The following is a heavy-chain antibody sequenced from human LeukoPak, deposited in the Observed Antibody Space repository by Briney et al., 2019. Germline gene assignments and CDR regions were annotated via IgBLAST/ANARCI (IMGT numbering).Heavy chain of an antibody. J-gene: IGHJ2*01. V-gene: IGHV1-8*01. CDR2: MNPNSGNT. D-gene: IGHD3-22*01. Sequence: ASVKVSCKASGYTFTSYDINWVRQATGQGLERMGWMNPNSGNTGYAQKFQGRVTMTRNTSISTAYMELSSLRSEDTAVYYCARYYYDSSGYGNYWYFDLWGPGTLVTVSS. CDR3: ARYYYDSSGYGNYWYFDL. CDR1: GYTFTSYD.